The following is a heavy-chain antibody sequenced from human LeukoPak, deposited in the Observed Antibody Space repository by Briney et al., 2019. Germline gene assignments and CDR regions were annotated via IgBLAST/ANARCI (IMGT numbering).Heavy chain of an antibody. D-gene: IGHD3-10*01. CDR2: ISSSSGSI. CDR1: GFTVSSNS. Sequence: GGSLRLSCAASGFTVSSNSMNWVRQAPGKGLEWVSYISSSSGSIYYADSVKGRFTISRDNSKNTLYLQMNSLRAEDTAVYYCARDLLYYYGSGSYPRPIWYGMDVWGQGTTVAVSS. J-gene: IGHJ6*02. CDR3: ARDLLYYYGSGSYPRPIWYGMDV. V-gene: IGHV3-48*01.